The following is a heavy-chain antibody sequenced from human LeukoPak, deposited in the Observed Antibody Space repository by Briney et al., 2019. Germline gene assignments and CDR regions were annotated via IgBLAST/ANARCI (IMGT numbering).Heavy chain of an antibody. J-gene: IGHJ4*02. V-gene: IGHV3-23*01. Sequence: GGSLRLSCAASGFTFSSYAMSWVRQAPGKGLERVSAISGSGGSTYYADSVKGRFTISRDNSKNTLYLQMNSLRAEDTAVYYCAKERGNYYDSSGYYYYFDYWGQGTLVTVSS. D-gene: IGHD3-22*01. CDR2: ISGSGGST. CDR3: AKERGNYYDSSGYYYYFDY. CDR1: GFTFSSYA.